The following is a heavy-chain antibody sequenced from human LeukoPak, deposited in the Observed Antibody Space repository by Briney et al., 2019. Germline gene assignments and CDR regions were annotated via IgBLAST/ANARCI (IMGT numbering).Heavy chain of an antibody. CDR3: ARTYYDSSAYEYYFDY. J-gene: IGHJ4*02. CDR1: GGSISGYH. Sequence: SETLSLTCTVSGGSISGYHWSWIRQPAGKGLEWIGRIYPSGSTNYNPSLKSRVTLSVDTSKNQFSLKLTSVTAADTAVYYCARTYYDSSAYEYYFDYWGQGTLVTVSS. CDR2: IYPSGST. D-gene: IGHD3-22*01. V-gene: IGHV4-4*07.